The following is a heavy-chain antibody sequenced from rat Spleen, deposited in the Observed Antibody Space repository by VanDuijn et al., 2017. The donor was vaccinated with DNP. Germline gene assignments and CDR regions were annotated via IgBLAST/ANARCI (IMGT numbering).Heavy chain of an antibody. CDR2: INTDGGRT. CDR1: GFTFSNYW. Sequence: EVQLVETGGGLVQPGGSLKLSCVASGFTFSNYWMFWIRQVPGKGLEWVACINTDGGRTYYPDSVKGRFTVSRDNAHNTVFLQMNSLRSEDAATYYCTKDLHYWAMDAWGPGTSVTVSS. V-gene: IGHV5-58*01. D-gene: IGHD3-2*01. CDR3: TKDLHYWAMDA. J-gene: IGHJ4*01.